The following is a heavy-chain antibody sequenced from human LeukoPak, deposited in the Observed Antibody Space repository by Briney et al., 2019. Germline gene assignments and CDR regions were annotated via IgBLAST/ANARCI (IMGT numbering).Heavy chain of an antibody. CDR2: IYHSGST. CDR3: ARNIINVGATTSAFDI. Sequence: SETLSLTCTVSGYSISSGYYWGWIRQPPGKGLEWIGSIYHSGSTYYNPSLKSRVTISVDTSKNQFSLKLSSVTAADTAVYYCARNIINVGATTSAFDIWGQGTMVTVSS. V-gene: IGHV4-38-2*02. J-gene: IGHJ3*02. CDR1: GYSISSGYY. D-gene: IGHD1-26*01.